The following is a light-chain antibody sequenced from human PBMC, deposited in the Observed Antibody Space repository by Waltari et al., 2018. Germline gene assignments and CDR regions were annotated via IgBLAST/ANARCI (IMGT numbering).Light chain of an antibody. Sequence: DIVMTQSPDSLTVSLGERATVNCKSSQSVLSSSNNKNFLAWYQQKPGQTPKLLIYCASTRGSGVPDRFSGRESGTDFTLTIRSLQAEDVAVYYCQQYYITPPTFGQGTKVEIK. J-gene: IGKJ1*01. CDR1: QSVLSSSNNKNF. CDR2: CAS. V-gene: IGKV4-1*01. CDR3: QQYYITPPT.